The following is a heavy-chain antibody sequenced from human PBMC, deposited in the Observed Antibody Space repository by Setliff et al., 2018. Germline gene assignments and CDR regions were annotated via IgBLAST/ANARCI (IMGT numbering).Heavy chain of an antibody. CDR3: ARVRQSPYNWFDI. CDR2: INPHGSEK. V-gene: IGHV3-7*03. CDR1: GLSYINDW. Sequence: PGGSLRLSCTASGLSYINDWVSWVRQAPGKGLEWLASINPHGSEKYYADSVKGRFTISRDNARNALYLQVNSLRAEDTAVYYCARVRQSPYNWFDIWGQGTLVTV. J-gene: IGHJ5*02.